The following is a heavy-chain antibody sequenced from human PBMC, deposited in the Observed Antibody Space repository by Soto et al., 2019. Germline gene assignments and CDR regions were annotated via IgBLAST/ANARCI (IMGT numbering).Heavy chain of an antibody. CDR2: IYPGDSDT. Sequence: GESLKISCKGSGYSFTSYWIGWVRQMPGKGLEWVGIIYPGDSDTRYSPSFQGQVTISADKSISTAYLQWSSLKASDTAMYYCARSPVEPYYYYYGMDVWGQGTTVTVSS. J-gene: IGHJ6*02. CDR1: GYSFTSYW. D-gene: IGHD1-1*01. CDR3: ARSPVEPYYYYYGMDV. V-gene: IGHV5-51*01.